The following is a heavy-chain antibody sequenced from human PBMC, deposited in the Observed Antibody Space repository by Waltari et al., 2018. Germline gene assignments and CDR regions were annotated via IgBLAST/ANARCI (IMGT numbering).Heavy chain of an antibody. V-gene: IGHV5-51*03. CDR2: SYHGKSDT. J-gene: IGHJ4*02. CDR3: AIGRSGSGFDY. D-gene: IGHD1-26*01. CDR1: GYSFTSYW. Sequence: EVQLVQSGAAVKKPGESLKISCKGSGYSFTSYWIGWVRQMPENGLEWMGISYHGKSDTRYGPSFQSQVTNSADKTISTAYLQWSSMKASDTAMYYCAIGRSGSGFDYWGQGTLVTVSS.